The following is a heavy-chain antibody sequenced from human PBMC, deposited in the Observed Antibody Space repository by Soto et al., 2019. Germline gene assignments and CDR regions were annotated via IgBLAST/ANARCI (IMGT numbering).Heavy chain of an antibody. CDR2: ISGSGGST. V-gene: IGHV3-23*01. D-gene: IGHD3-22*01. J-gene: IGHJ4*02. Sequence: GSPRLSWAASGFTFSSYAMSWVRQAPGKGLEWVSAISGSGGSTYYADSVKGRFTISRDNSKNTLYLQMNSLRAEDTAVYYCAKDQHDSSGYYPFYFDYWGQGTLVTVS. CDR3: AKDQHDSSGYYPFYFDY. CDR1: GFTFSSYA.